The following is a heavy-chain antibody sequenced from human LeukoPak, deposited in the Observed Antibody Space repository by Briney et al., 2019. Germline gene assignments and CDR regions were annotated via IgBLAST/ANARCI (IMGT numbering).Heavy chain of an antibody. CDR1: GGAIRSYY. D-gene: IGHD6-13*01. Sequence: SETLSLTCTVSGGAIRSYYRGWIRQPPGKALEWIGYIYYSGSTKYNPSLKSRATISVDTSKNQFSLKLSSVTAADTAVYYCATQSIASALYWGQGTLVTVSS. CDR2: IYYSGST. V-gene: IGHV4-59*08. CDR3: ATQSIASALY. J-gene: IGHJ4*02.